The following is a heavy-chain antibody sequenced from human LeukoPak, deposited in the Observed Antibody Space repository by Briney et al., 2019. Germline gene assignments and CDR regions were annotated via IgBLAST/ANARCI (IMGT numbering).Heavy chain of an antibody. CDR1: GGTFRSYA. Sequence: ASVKVSCTASGGTFRSYAINWVRQATGQGLEWMGWMNPNSGNTGYAQKFQDRVTMTRNTSISTAYMELSSLRSEDTAVYYCARGLIYDYVWGSYRLYYFDYWGQGSLVTVSS. CDR2: MNPNSGNT. D-gene: IGHD3-16*02. V-gene: IGHV1-8*02. CDR3: ARGLIYDYVWGSYRLYYFDY. J-gene: IGHJ4*02.